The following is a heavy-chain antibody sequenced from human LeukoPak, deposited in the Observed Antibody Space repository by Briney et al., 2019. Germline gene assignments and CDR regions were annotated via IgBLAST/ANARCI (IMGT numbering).Heavy chain of an antibody. CDR2: IYTSGST. CDR3: AREKMSGYDRFSGDYFDY. J-gene: IGHJ4*02. V-gene: IGHV4-61*02. CDR1: GGSISSGSYY. D-gene: IGHD5-12*01. Sequence: SRTLSLTFTVSGGSISSGSYYWSWIRQPAGKGLEWIGRIYTSGSTNYNPSLKSRVTISVDTSKNQFSLKLSSVTAADTAVYYCAREKMSGYDRFSGDYFDYWGQGTLVTVSS.